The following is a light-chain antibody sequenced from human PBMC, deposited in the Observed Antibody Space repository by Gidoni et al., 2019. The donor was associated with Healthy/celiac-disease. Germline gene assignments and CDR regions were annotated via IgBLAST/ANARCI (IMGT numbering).Light chain of an antibody. V-gene: IGLV2-14*01. CDR2: EVS. Sequence: QSALTQPASVSGSPGQSLTIPCTGTSSDVGGYNYVSWYQQHPGKAPKLMIYEVSNRPSGVSNRFSGSKSGNTASLTISGLQAEDEADYYCSSYTSSSTLGVVFGGGTKLTVL. CDR1: SSDVGGYNY. CDR3: SSYTSSSTLGVV. J-gene: IGLJ2*01.